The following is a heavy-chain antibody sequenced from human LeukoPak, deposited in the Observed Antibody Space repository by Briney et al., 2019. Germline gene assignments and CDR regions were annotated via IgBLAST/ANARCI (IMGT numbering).Heavy chain of an antibody. D-gene: IGHD6-6*01. V-gene: IGHV4-30-4*01. Sequence: PSETLSLTCTVSGGSISSGDYYWSWIRQPPGKGLEWIGYIYYSGSTYYNPSLKSRVTISVDTSKNQFSLKLSSVTAADTAVYYCARGTYSSSSHWFDPWGQGTLVTVSS. CDR1: GGSISSGDYY. CDR2: IYYSGST. J-gene: IGHJ5*02. CDR3: ARGTYSSSSHWFDP.